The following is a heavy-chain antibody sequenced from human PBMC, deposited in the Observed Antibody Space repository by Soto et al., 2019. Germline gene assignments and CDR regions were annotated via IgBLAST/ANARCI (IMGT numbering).Heavy chain of an antibody. V-gene: IGHV3-23*01. CDR1: GLTFHNFA. D-gene: IGHD5-12*01. CDR2: ISGGGGGT. J-gene: IGHJ4*02. CDR3: AKARGAYLVYDFDS. Sequence: GGSLRLSCAASGLTFHNFAMTWARQAPGMGLELVSTISGGGGGTYYADSVKGRFTISRDNSKNTLYLQMNSLKAEDTAVYYCAKARGAYLVYDFDSWGQGTPVTVSS.